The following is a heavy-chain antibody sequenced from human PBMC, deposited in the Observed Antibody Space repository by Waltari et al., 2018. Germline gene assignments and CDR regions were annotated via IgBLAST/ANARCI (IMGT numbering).Heavy chain of an antibody. J-gene: IGHJ4*02. CDR3: AREMTMVRGVSPPNFDY. V-gene: IGHV6-1*01. CDR1: GDSVSSNSDA. D-gene: IGHD3-10*01. Sequence: QVQLQQSGPGLVKPSQTLSPTCAIPGDSVSSNSDAWDWIRQSPARGLEWLGRTYYRSKWYNDYAVSVKIRITINPDTSKNQFSLQLNSVTPEDTAVYYCAREMTMVRGVSPPNFDYWGQGTLVTVSS. CDR2: TYYRSKWYN.